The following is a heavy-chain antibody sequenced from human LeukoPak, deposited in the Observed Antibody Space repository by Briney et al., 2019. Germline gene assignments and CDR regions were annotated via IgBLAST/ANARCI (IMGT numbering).Heavy chain of an antibody. J-gene: IGHJ3*02. V-gene: IGHV4-30-2*01. CDR2: IYHSGST. D-gene: IGHD4-17*01. CDR1: GGSISSGGYY. CDR3: AREARELTMTTVTTFAAFDI. Sequence: SQTLSLTCTVSGGSISSGGYYWSWIRQPPGKGLEWIGYIYHSGSTYYNPSLKSRVTISVDRSKNQFSLKLSSVTAADTAVYYCAREARELTMTTVTTFAAFDIWGQGTMVTVSS.